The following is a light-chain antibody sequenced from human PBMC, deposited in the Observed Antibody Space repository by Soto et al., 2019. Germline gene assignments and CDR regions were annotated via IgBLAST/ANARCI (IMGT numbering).Light chain of an antibody. CDR3: ETWDSNTYV. J-gene: IGLJ1*01. CDR1: SGHSSYI. CDR2: LEGSGSY. Sequence: QSVLTQSSSASASLGSSVKLTCTLSSGHSSYIIAWHQQQPGKAPRYLMKLEGSGSYNTGSGVPDRFSGSSSGADRYLTISNLQFDDEADYYCETWDSNTYVFGTGTKLTVL. V-gene: IGLV4-60*02.